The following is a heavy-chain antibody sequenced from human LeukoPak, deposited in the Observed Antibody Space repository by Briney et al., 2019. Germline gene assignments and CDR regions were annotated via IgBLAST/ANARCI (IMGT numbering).Heavy chain of an antibody. CDR2: IYDSGST. Sequence: PSETLSLTCTVSGGSISNYCWTWIRQPPGKGLEWIGNIYDSGSTNYNPSLKSRVTISVDTSKNQFSLKLSSVTAADTAVYYCVRGRIYYDSSGLAEWGQGTLVTVSS. D-gene: IGHD3-22*01. V-gene: IGHV4-59*01. J-gene: IGHJ4*02. CDR1: GGSISNYC. CDR3: VRGRIYYDSSGLAE.